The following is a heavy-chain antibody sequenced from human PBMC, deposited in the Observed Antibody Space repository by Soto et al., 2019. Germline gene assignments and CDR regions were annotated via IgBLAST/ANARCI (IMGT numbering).Heavy chain of an antibody. CDR2: INHSGST. V-gene: IGHV4-34*01. Sequence: QVQLQQWGAGLLKPSETLSLTCAVYGGSFSGYYWSWIRQPPGKGLEWIGEINHSGSTNYNPSLNSRVTISXXTXKXXFALKLSSVTAADTAVYYCARTIVVVVAATLGFDYWGQGTLVTVSS. J-gene: IGHJ4*02. D-gene: IGHD2-15*01. CDR3: ARTIVVVVAATLGFDY. CDR1: GGSFSGYY.